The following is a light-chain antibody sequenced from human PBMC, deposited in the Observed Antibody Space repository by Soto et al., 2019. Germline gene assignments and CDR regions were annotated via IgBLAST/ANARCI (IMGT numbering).Light chain of an antibody. V-gene: IGKV1-5*03. Sequence: DIQMTQSPSALSASVGDRVTITFRASQSITSWLAWYQQKSGKAPKLLIYKASSLESGVPSRFSGSGSGTEFTLTISSLQPDDFATYYCQQYNSYTWTFGQGTKVDIK. CDR3: QQYNSYTWT. CDR1: QSITSW. CDR2: KAS. J-gene: IGKJ1*01.